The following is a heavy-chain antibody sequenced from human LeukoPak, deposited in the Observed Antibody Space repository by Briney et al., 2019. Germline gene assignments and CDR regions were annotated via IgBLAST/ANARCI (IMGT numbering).Heavy chain of an antibody. D-gene: IGHD3-22*01. CDR1: GGSISSSSYY. CDR2: IYYSGST. Sequence: SETLSLTCTVSGGSISSSSYYWGWIRQPPGKGLEWIGYIYYSGSTNYNPSLKSRVTISVDTSKNQFSLKLSSVTAADTAVYYCARSRHTYYYDSSGYSNFDYWGQGTLVTVSS. J-gene: IGHJ4*02. V-gene: IGHV4-61*05. CDR3: ARSRHTYYYDSSGYSNFDY.